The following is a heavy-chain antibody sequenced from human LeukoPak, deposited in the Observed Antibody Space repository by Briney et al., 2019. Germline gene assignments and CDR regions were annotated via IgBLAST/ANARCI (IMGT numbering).Heavy chain of an antibody. J-gene: IGHJ4*02. V-gene: IGHV3-23*01. Sequence: GGSLRLSCAASGFTFSTYGMGWVRQAPGKGPEWVAAISTNGHNAYYADSVKGRFTISRDNSKNTLYLQMNSLRAEDTAIYYCAKAGSMATPTPYYFDYWGQGTLVTVSS. D-gene: IGHD5-24*01. CDR2: ISTNGHNA. CDR3: AKAGSMATPTPYYFDY. CDR1: GFTFSTYG.